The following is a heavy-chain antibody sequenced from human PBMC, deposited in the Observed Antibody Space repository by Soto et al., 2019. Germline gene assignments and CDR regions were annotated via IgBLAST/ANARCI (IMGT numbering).Heavy chain of an antibody. J-gene: IGHJ4*02. CDR1: GFTFSSYA. D-gene: IGHD3-3*01. V-gene: IGHV3-23*01. CDR3: AKMSDFWSGSPTYHFDY. CDR2: ISGSGSST. Sequence: VGSLRLSCAASGFTFSSYAMSWVRQAPGKGLEWVSVISGSGSSTYYADSVNGRFTISRDNSKKTLYVQMNSLRAEDTAVYYCAKMSDFWSGSPTYHFDYWGQGTQVTVSS.